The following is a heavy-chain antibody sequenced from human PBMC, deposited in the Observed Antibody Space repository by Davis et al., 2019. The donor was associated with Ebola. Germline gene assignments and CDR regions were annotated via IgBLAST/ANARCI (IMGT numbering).Heavy chain of an antibody. J-gene: IGHJ4*02. V-gene: IGHV2-26*01. D-gene: IGHD6-6*01. CDR2: IFSKEK. Sequence: SGPTLVKPTQTLTLTCTFSGFSLDNARMDVSWIRQAPGMALEWLAHIFSKEKSYSASLRSRLTISTDTSTSQVVLTMTNMDPVDTATYYCAHRHTNSSGAFDYWGQGTLVTVSS. CDR3: AHRHTNSSGAFDY. CDR1: GFSLDNARMD.